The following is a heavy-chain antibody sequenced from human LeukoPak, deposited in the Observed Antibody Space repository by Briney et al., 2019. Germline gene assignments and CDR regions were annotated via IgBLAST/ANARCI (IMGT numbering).Heavy chain of an antibody. J-gene: IGHJ5*02. V-gene: IGHV3-33*01. CDR3: AREVMTSVTPTGFDP. D-gene: IGHD4-11*01. CDR1: GFTFSSYG. CDR2: IWYDGSNK. Sequence: GGSLSLSCAASGFTFSSYGMHWVLQAPGKGLEWVAVIWYDGSNKYYADSVKGRFTISRDNSKNTLYLQMNSLRAEDTAVYYCAREVMTSVTPTGFDPWGQGTLVTVSS.